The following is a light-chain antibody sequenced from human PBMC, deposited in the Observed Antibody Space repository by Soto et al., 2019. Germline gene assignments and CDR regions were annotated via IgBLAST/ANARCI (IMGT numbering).Light chain of an antibody. CDR1: QSVLYSSNNKNY. J-gene: IGKJ5*01. Sequence: DSVMTQSPDSLAVSLGERATINCKSSQSVLYSSNNKNYLDWYQQKPGKAPKLLIYDASNLQRGVPSRFSGSGSGTDFTFTISSLQPEDIATYYCQQYDNPSITFGQGTRLEIK. CDR3: QQYDNPSIT. V-gene: IGKV4-1*01. CDR2: DAS.